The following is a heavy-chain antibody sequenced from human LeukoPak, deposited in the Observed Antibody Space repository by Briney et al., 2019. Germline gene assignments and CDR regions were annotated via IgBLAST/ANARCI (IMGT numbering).Heavy chain of an antibody. J-gene: IGHJ4*02. V-gene: IGHV3-23*01. CDR1: GFTFSSYA. CDR2: ISGSGGST. CDR3: AKDPRGTYYYDSSGY. Sequence: GGSLRLSCAASGFTFSSYAMSWVRQAPGKGLEWVSAISGSGGSTYYADSVKGRFTISRDNSKNTLYLQMNSLRAEDTAVYYCAKDPRGTYYYDSSGYWGQGTLVTVSS. D-gene: IGHD3-22*01.